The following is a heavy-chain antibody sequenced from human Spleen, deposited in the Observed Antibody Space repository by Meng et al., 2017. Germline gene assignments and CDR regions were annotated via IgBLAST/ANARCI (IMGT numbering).Heavy chain of an antibody. V-gene: IGHV3-11*04. D-gene: IGHD2-15*01. CDR3: AREEGIIVATTDCSGGSCYQPYYFNY. CDR2: ISSSGSTI. J-gene: IGHJ4*02. Sequence: LTGAASGFNFSDYYMSWIRQAPGKGLEWVSYISSSGSTIYYADSVKGRFTISRDNAKNSLYLQMNSLRAEDTAVYYCAREEGIIVATTDCSGGSCYQPYYFNYWGQGPLVPVSS. CDR1: GFNFSDYY.